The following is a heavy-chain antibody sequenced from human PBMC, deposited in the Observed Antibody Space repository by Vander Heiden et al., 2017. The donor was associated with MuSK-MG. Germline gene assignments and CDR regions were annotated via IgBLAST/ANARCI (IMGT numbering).Heavy chain of an antibody. CDR3: AKDMAADSGYDPFDY. J-gene: IGHJ4*02. CDR1: GCTFSSYA. Sequence: EVQLVESGGGLVQPGGSLRLSCAASGCTFSSYAMSWVRQAPGKGLEWVSAIRGSGGSTYYADSVKGRFTISRDNSKNTLYLQMNSRRAEDTAVYYCAKDMAADSGYDPFDYWGQGTLVTVSS. CDR2: IRGSGGST. V-gene: IGHV3-23*04. D-gene: IGHD5-12*01.